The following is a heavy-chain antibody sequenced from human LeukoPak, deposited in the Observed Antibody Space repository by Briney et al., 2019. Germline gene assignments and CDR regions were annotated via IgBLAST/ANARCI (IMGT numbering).Heavy chain of an antibody. CDR3: ARDRGYSYAFDY. J-gene: IGHJ4*02. V-gene: IGHV4-4*07. CDR1: GGSISSYY. D-gene: IGHD5-18*01. Sequence: PQTLSPTCTLSGGSISSYYWSWIRHPAGKGMEWIGRIYTSGSTNYNPSLKSRVTISIDTSKNQFSLKLNSVTAADTAVYYCARDRGYSYAFDYWGQGTLVTVSS. CDR2: IYTSGST.